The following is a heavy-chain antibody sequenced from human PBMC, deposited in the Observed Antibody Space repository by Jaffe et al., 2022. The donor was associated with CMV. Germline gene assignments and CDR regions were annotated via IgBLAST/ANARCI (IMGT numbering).Heavy chain of an antibody. J-gene: IGHJ4*02. Sequence: EVQLVESGGGLIQPGGSLRLSCAASGFTVSSNYMSWVRQAPGKGLEWVSVIYSGGSTYYADSVKGRFTISRDNSKNTLYLQMNSLRAEDTAVYYCARVGHDSSGYYLGGSYYFDYWGQGTLVTVSS. CDR2: IYSGGST. CDR3: ARVGHDSSGYYLGGSYYFDY. D-gene: IGHD3-22*01. CDR1: GFTVSSNY. V-gene: IGHV3-53*01.